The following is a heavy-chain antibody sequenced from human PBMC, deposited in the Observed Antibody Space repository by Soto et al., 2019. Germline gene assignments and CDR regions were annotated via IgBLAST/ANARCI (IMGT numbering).Heavy chain of an antibody. CDR2: ISGSGGSK. CDR3: AKARLMAGDYYYYGMDV. Sequence: PGGSLRPSCAASGFTFSSYAMNWVRQAPGKGLEWVSGISGSGGSKYYADSVKGRFTISRDNSKNTLYLQMNSLRAEDTAVYYCAKARLMAGDYYYYGMDVWGQGTTVTVSS. CDR1: GFTFSSYA. D-gene: IGHD2-8*01. V-gene: IGHV3-23*01. J-gene: IGHJ6*02.